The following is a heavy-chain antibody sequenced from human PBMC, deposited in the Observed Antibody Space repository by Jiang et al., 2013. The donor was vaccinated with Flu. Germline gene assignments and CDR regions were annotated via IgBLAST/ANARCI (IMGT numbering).Heavy chain of an antibody. CDR2: IVVGSGNT. CDR3: AADHADYGEFLEFDL. J-gene: IGHJ2*01. Sequence: SGAEVKKPGTSVKVSCKASGFTFTSSAMQWVRQARGQRLEWIGWIVVGSGNTNYAQKFQERVTITRDMSTSTAYMELSSLRSEDTAVYYCAADHADYGEFLEFDLWGRGTLVTVSS. D-gene: IGHD3-10*01. V-gene: IGHV1-58*02. CDR1: GFTFTSSA.